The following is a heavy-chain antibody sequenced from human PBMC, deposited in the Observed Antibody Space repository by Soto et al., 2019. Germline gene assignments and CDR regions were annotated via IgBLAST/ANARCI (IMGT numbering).Heavy chain of an antibody. CDR3: ASSILLGGPEGAYNWFDP. Sequence: SETLSLTCAVSGGSISSSNWWSWVRQPPGKGLEWIGEIYHSGSTNYNPSLKSRVTISVDKSKNQFSLKLSSVTAADTAVYYCASSILLGGPEGAYNWFDPWGQGTLVTVSS. J-gene: IGHJ5*02. CDR2: IYHSGST. D-gene: IGHD3-16*01. CDR1: GGSISSSNW. V-gene: IGHV4-4*02.